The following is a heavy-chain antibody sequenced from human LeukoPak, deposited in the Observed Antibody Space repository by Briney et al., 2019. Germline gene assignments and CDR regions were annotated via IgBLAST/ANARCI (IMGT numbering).Heavy chain of an antibody. CDR3: AKENQGIKGPLDY. D-gene: IGHD2/OR15-2a*01. CDR1: GFTFSSYA. J-gene: IGHJ4*02. CDR2: ISYDGSNK. V-gene: IGHV3-30*04. Sequence: PGGSLRLSCAASGFTFSSYAMHWVRQAPGKGLEWVAVISYDGSNKYYADSVKGRFTISRDNSKNTLYLQMNSLRAEDTAVYYCAKENQGIKGPLDYWGQGTLVTVSS.